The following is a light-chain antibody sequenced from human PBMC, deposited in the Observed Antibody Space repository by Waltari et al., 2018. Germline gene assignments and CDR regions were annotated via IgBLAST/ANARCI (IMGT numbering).Light chain of an antibody. CDR1: NIASKS. V-gene: IGLV3-21*04. J-gene: IGLJ2*01. Sequence: SYVLTQPPSVSVAPGETARISCGGDNIASKSVHWYQQKPGQAPMMVIYYDRDRPSGIPERFSGSNFGDTSTLTISRVEAGDEADYHCQVCDNSVVVFGGGTKLTVL. CDR3: QVCDNSVVV. CDR2: YDR.